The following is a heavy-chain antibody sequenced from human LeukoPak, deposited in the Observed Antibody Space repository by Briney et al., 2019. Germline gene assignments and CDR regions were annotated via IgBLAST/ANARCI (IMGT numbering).Heavy chain of an antibody. J-gene: IGHJ4*02. D-gene: IGHD2-2*01. CDR2: IWYDGSNK. CDR1: GFTFSSYG. CDR3: ARYTYCSSTSCYSLFDY. V-gene: IGHV3-33*01. Sequence: GGSLRLSCAASGFTFSSYGMHWVRQAPGKGLEWVAVIWYDGSNKYYADSVKGRFTISRDNSKNTLYLQMNSLRAEDTAVYYCARYTYCSSTSCYSLFDYWGQGTLVTVSS.